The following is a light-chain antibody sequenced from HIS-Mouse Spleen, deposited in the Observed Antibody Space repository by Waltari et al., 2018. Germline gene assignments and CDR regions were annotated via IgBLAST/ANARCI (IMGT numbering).Light chain of an antibody. V-gene: IGLV3-25*03. CDR3: QSADSSGTYQDVV. CDR2: KDS. Sequence: SYELPHPPPVSVSPGQTARITCPGDALPKQYANWYQQKPGQAPVPVIYKDSERPSGIPERFSGSSSGTTVTLTISGVQAEDEADYYCQSADSSGTYQDVVFGGGTKLTVL. CDR1: ALPKQY. J-gene: IGLJ2*01.